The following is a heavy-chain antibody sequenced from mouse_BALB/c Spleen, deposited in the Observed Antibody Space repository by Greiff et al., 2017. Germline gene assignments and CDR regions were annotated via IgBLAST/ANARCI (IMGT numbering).Heavy chain of an antibody. Sequence: VQLQQSGAELVKPGASVKLSCKASGYTFTSYYIHWVKQRPGQGLEWIGWIYPGNVNTKYNEKFKGKATLTADKSSSTAYMQLSSLTSEDSAVYFCARPSYYGSSLYAMDYWGQGTSVTVSS. CDR2: IYPGNVNT. CDR3: ARPSYYGSSLYAMDY. V-gene: IGHV1S56*01. J-gene: IGHJ4*01. D-gene: IGHD1-1*01. CDR1: GYTFTSYY.